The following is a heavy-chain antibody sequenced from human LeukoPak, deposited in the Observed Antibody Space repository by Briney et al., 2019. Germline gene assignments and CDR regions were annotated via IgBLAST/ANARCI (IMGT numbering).Heavy chain of an antibody. J-gene: IGHJ4*02. CDR3: ARVQLGMLPTYYFDY. CDR1: GESISSGGQS. CDR2: IYYSGST. Sequence: SETLSLTCAVSGESISSGGQSWSWIRQPPGKGLEWIGYIYYSGSTYYNPSLKSRVTISVDTSKNQFSLKLSSVTAADTAVYYCARVQLGMLPTYYFDYWGQGTLVTVSS. V-gene: IGHV4-31*11. D-gene: IGHD1-1*01.